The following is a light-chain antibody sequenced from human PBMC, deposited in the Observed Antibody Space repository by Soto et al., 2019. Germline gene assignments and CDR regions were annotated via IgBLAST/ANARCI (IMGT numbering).Light chain of an antibody. V-gene: IGKV1-39*01. CDR3: QESHST. CDR2: AAS. J-gene: IGKJ2*01. Sequence: DAQMTQSPSSLSASVGDSVTITCRASQSIGTYLDWYQHKPGKAPKLLIYAASSWQSGVPSRFSGSGHGTDFTHTISRLQPEDFATYYGQESHSTFCQGTKREIK. CDR1: QSIGTY.